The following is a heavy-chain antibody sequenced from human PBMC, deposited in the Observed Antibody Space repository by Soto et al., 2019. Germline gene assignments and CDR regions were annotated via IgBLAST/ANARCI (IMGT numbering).Heavy chain of an antibody. V-gene: IGHV4-59*01. Sequence: SETLSLTCTVSGGSISSYYWSWIRQPPGKGLEWIGYIYYSGSTNYNPSLKSRVTISVDTSKNQFSLKLSSVTAADTAVYYCARGGKRYSSGWYYYDYWGQGTLVTVSS. D-gene: IGHD6-19*01. CDR2: IYYSGST. CDR3: ARGGKRYSSGWYYYDY. J-gene: IGHJ4*02. CDR1: GGSISSYY.